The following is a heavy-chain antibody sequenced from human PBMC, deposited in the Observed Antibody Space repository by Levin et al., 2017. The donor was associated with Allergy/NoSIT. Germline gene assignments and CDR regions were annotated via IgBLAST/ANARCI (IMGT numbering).Heavy chain of an antibody. CDR1: GFTFRSYG. CDR3: ATDRCSGGACSPDY. Sequence: GGSLRLSCAASGFTFRSYGMHWVRQAPGKGLEWVTSISYGGSSDYYADSVKGRFSISRDNSENTLYLQMSSLRPEDTAVYYCATDRCSGGACSPDYWGQGTLVAVSS. CDR2: ISYGGSSD. V-gene: IGHV3-30*03. J-gene: IGHJ4*02. D-gene: IGHD2-15*01.